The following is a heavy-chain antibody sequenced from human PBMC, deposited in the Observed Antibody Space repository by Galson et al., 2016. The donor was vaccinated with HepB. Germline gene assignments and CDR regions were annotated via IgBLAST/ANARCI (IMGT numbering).Heavy chain of an antibody. J-gene: IGHJ4*02. CDR3: ISESWVN. CDR1: GGSVISNNW. CDR2: IYLSGRT. V-gene: IGHV4-4*02. D-gene: IGHD3-10*01. Sequence: ETLSLTCAVSGGSVISNNWCSWVRQPPGKGLEWIGEIYLSGRTSYNTSLMSRLSISMDKSQKQFSLTLTSVTAADTAVYYCISESWVNWGQGVLVTVSS.